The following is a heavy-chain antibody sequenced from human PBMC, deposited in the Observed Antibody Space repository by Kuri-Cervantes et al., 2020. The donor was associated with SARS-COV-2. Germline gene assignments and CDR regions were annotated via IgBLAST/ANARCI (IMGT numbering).Heavy chain of an antibody. CDR1: GFKFSRTD. J-gene: IGHJ5*02. D-gene: IGHD3-9*01. CDR3: AKDHGPGILTNWFDA. V-gene: IGHV3-30*18. Sequence: LSLTCAASGFKFSRTDMHWVRQAPGKGLEWVAFISYDGNNKKCIASGKGRFTISRDNSQNKLYLQMRSLRPEDTAMYYCAKDHGPGILTNWFDAWGQGALVTVSS. CDR2: ISYDGNNK.